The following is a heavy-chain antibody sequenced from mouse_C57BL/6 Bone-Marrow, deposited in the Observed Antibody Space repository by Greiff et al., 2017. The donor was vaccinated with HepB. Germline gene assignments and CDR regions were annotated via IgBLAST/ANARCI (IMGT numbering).Heavy chain of an antibody. J-gene: IGHJ3*01. D-gene: IGHD1-1*01. Sequence: QVQLQQSGAELARPGASVKLSCKASGYTFTSYGISWVKQRTGQGLEWIGEIYPRSGNTYYNEKFKGKATLTADTASSTAYMELRSLTSEDSAVYFCARERGYYYGSRPWFAYWGQGTLVTVSA. V-gene: IGHV1-81*01. CDR2: IYPRSGNT. CDR1: GYTFTSYG. CDR3: ARERGYYYGSRPWFAY.